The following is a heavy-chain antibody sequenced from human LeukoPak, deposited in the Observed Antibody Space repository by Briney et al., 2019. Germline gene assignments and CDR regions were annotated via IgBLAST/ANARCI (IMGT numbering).Heavy chain of an antibody. Sequence: ASVKVSCKASGYTFTSYGISWVRQAPGQGLEWMGWISAYNGNTNYAQKLQGRATMTTDTSTSTAYMELRSLRSDDTAVYYCARDQHYGNWFDPWGQGTLVTVSS. D-gene: IGHD3-10*01. CDR2: ISAYNGNT. CDR3: ARDQHYGNWFDP. V-gene: IGHV1-18*01. CDR1: GYTFTSYG. J-gene: IGHJ5*02.